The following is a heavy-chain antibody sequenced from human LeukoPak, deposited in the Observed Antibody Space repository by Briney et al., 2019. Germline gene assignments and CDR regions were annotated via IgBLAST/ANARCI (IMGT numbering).Heavy chain of an antibody. V-gene: IGHV1-18*01. CDR2: ISTQSGNT. J-gene: IGHJ4*02. Sequence: ASVKVSCKASGYTLTSYGINWMRQAPGQGLEWMGWISTQSGNTNYAQKVQGRLTLTTYRSTNTAYMELRSLRSDDTAVYYCARGAYGDKWGQGTMVTVSS. CDR3: ARGAYGDK. CDR1: GYTLTSYG. D-gene: IGHD4-17*01.